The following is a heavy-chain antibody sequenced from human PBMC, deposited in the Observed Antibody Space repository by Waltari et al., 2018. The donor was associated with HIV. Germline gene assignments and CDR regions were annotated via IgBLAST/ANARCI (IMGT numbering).Heavy chain of an antibody. CDR3: AGSEGRGAFDY. V-gene: IGHV3-66*01. CDR1: GFTVRSNN. D-gene: IGHD3-10*01. Sequence: EVQLVESGGGLVQPGGSLRLSCAASGFTVRSNNMSWVRQAPGKGLEWVSVIYSGGRTYYGDSVKGRFTISRDNPKNTVYLQMNSLRVEDTAVYYCAGSEGRGAFDYWGQGTLVTVSS. CDR2: IYSGGRT. J-gene: IGHJ4*02.